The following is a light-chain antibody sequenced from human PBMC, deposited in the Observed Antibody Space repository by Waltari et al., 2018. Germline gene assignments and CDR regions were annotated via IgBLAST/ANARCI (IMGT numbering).Light chain of an antibody. CDR3: CSYTGTDTHWV. CDR2: DVS. Sequence: QSALTQPRSVSGSPGQSVTISCTGTSNDVGAYNYVSWHQQHPGKAPKLMIYDVSKRPSGVPDRFSASKSGNTASLTISGLQAEDEADYYCCSYTGTDTHWVFGGGTKLTVL. CDR1: SNDVGAYNY. V-gene: IGLV2-11*01. J-gene: IGLJ3*02.